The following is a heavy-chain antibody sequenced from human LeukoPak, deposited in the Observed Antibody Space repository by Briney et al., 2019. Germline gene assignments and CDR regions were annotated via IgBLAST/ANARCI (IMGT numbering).Heavy chain of an antibody. CDR3: ARVTHDFWSGYSESHIDY. CDR2: ISSSSSYI. CDR1: GFTFSSYS. J-gene: IGHJ4*02. D-gene: IGHD3-3*01. Sequence: GGSLRLSCAASGFTFSSYSMNWVRQAPGKGLEWVSSISSSSSYIYYADSVKGRFTISRDNAKNSLYLQMNSLRAEDTAVYYCARVTHDFWSGYSESHIDYWGQGTLVTVSS. V-gene: IGHV3-21*01.